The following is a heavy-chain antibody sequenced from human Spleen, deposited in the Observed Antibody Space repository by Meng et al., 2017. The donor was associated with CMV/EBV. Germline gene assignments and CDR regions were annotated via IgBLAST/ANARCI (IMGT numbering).Heavy chain of an antibody. D-gene: IGHD6-19*01. J-gene: IGHJ4*02. CDR3: AREGTSSYWFRVLRY. CDR1: GYTFTSYA. V-gene: IGHV1-2*02. Sequence: ASVKVSCKASGYTFTSYAMHWVRQAPGQRLEWMGWISAYNGNTNYAQKFQGRVTMTRDTSISTAYMELSGLKFDDTAVYYCAREGTSSYWFRVLRYWGQGTLVTVSS. CDR2: ISAYNGNT.